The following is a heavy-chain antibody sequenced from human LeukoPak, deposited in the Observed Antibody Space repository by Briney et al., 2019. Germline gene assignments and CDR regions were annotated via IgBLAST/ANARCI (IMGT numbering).Heavy chain of an antibody. CDR2: TYYRSKWYY. Sequence: SQTLSLTCDISGDTVSSNSAAWNWIRQSPSRGLEWLGRTYYRSKWYYDYAVSVKSRITISPDTSKNQFSLHLSSVTPDDTAVYYCAGGYAFDVWGQGTMVTVSS. V-gene: IGHV6-1*01. CDR3: AGGYAFDV. CDR1: GDTVSSNSAA. J-gene: IGHJ3*01.